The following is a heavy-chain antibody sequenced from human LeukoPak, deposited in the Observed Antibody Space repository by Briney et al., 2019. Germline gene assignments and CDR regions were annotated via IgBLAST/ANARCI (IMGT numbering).Heavy chain of an antibody. Sequence: GASVKVSCKASGYSFTSCYLHWVRQAPGQGLEWMGIINPSAGRTSYAQKFQGRVTMTRDTSTSTVYMELSDVTSEDTAVYYCARESPVGATACFDFWGQGTLVTVSS. V-gene: IGHV1-46*01. J-gene: IGHJ4*02. CDR2: INPSAGRT. CDR1: GYSFTSCY. CDR3: ARESPVGATACFDF. D-gene: IGHD1-26*01.